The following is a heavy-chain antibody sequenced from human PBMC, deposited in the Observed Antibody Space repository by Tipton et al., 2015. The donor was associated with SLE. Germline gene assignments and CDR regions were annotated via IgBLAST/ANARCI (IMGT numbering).Heavy chain of an antibody. D-gene: IGHD6-13*01. J-gene: IGHJ1*01. CDR1: GGSISSSTYY. CDR2: MYNSGST. V-gene: IGHV4-39*07. Sequence: GLVKPSETLSLTCTVSGGSISSSTYYWGWVRQPPGKGLEWIGNMYNSGSTYFNSSLKSRVTISVDTSKNQLSLKLNSVTAADTAVYYCARLCCIASSGTGYFHHWGQGALVTVSS. CDR3: ARLCCIASSGTGYFHH.